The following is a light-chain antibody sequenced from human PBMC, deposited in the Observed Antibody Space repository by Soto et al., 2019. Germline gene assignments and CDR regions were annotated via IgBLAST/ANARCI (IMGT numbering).Light chain of an antibody. CDR1: QSVGTS. Sequence: EIVMTQSPATLSMSPGERATLSCRASQSVGTSLAWYQHKPGQGPRLLIYGASTRATGIPASFSGSGSGTEFTLTISSLQSEDFAVYYCQQYTNWPPLYTFGQGTTLEIK. V-gene: IGKV3-15*01. CDR3: QQYTNWPPLYT. J-gene: IGKJ2*01. CDR2: GAS.